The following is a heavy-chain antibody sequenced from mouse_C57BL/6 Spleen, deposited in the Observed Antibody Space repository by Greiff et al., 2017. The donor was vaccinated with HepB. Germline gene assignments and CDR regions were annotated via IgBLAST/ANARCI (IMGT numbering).Heavy chain of an antibody. Sequence: QVQLQQSGPELVKPGASVKISCKASGYAFSSSWMNWVKQRPGKGLEWIGRIYPGDGDTNYNGKFKGKATLTADKSSSTAYMQLSSLTSEDSAVYFCARRGNSYGNYEAMDYWGQGTSVTVSS. CDR1: GYAFSSSW. J-gene: IGHJ4*01. V-gene: IGHV1-82*01. D-gene: IGHD2-1*01. CDR3: ARRGNSYGNYEAMDY. CDR2: IYPGDGDT.